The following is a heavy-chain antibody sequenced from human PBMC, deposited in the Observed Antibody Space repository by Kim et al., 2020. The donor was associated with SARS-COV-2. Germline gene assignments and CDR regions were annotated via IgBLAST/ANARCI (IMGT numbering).Heavy chain of an antibody. V-gene: IGHV1-58*01. D-gene: IGHD3-22*01. CDR2: IVVGSGNT. CDR1: GFTFTNSA. Sequence: SVKVSCKASGFTFTNSAVQWVRQARGQRLEWIGCIVVGSGNTNYAQKFQERVTITRDMSTSTAYMDLSSLRSEDTAVYYCAADGKYDSRGILEGYWGQGTLVTVSS. CDR3: AADGKYDSRGILEGY. J-gene: IGHJ4*02.